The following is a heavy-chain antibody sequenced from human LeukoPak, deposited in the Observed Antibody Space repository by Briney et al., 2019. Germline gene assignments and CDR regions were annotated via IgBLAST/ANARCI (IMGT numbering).Heavy chain of an antibody. D-gene: IGHD1-14*01. CDR3: AKDVNTGGDYFDH. Sequence: GESLRLSCAASGFTFRNSGMHWVRQALAKGLEWVAFIRYDGSIIYYADSAKGRFTISRDNSKNTLYLQMNSLRAEDTAVYYCAKDVNTGGDYFDHWGQGTLVTVSS. CDR1: GFTFRNSG. CDR2: IRYDGSII. J-gene: IGHJ4*02. V-gene: IGHV3-30*02.